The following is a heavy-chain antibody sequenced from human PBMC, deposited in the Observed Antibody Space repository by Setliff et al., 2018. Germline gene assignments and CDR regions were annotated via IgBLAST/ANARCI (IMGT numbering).Heavy chain of an antibody. Sequence: SETLSLTCTVSGGSISGYCWSWIRQPPGKGLEWIGYIFYSGSSNYNPSLQSRVSISVDTSKNQLSLKLDPLTAADTAVYFCARLPRTVTHFDYWGQGALVTVSS. J-gene: IGHJ4*02. CDR3: ARLPRTVTHFDY. D-gene: IGHD4-17*01. CDR1: GGSISGYC. CDR2: IFYSGSS. V-gene: IGHV4-59*01.